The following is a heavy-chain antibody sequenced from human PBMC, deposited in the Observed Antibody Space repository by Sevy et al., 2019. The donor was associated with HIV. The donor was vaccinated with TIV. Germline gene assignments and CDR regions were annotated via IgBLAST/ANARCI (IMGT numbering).Heavy chain of an antibody. J-gene: IGHJ4*02. Sequence: ASVKVSCKASGYTFTGYYMHWVRQAPGQGLEWMGWINPNSGGTNYAQKFQGRVTMTKDTSISTAYMELSRLRSDDTAVYYCAKIHIQAVAPDYWGQGTLVTVSS. D-gene: IGHD6-19*01. V-gene: IGHV1-2*02. CDR2: INPNSGGT. CDR3: AKIHIQAVAPDY. CDR1: GYTFTGYY.